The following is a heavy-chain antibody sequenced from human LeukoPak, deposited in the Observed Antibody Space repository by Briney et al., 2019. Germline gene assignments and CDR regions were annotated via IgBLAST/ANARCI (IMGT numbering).Heavy chain of an antibody. CDR1: GFTFSNYE. CDR2: ISSSGRNI. J-gene: IGHJ4*02. V-gene: IGHV3-48*03. CDR3: ARDLVQLWSKDF. Sequence: QPGGSLRLSCAASGFTFSNYEFNWVRQAPGKGLEWVSYISSSGRNIYYADSVKGRFTISRDNAKNSLYLQMNSLRAEDTAVYYCARDLVQLWSKDFWGQGTLVTVSS. D-gene: IGHD5-18*01.